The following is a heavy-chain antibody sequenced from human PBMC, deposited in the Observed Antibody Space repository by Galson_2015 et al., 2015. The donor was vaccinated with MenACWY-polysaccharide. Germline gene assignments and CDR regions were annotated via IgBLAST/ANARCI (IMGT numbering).Heavy chain of an antibody. CDR1: GFIFSDYA. D-gene: IGHD3-10*01. CDR3: ARDRPLRVLIVFYYGMDD. J-gene: IGHJ6*02. V-gene: IGHV3-30*03. CDR2: ISYDGSNK. Sequence: SLRLSCAVSGFIFSDYAIHWVRQAPGKGLEWLAVISYDGSNKYYLESVRGRFAISRDNSKDMVYLHMKSLRGEDTAVYFCARDRPLRVLIVFYYGMDDWGRGTTVIVSS.